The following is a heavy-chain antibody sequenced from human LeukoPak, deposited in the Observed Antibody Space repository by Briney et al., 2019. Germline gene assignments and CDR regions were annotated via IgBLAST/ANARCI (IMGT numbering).Heavy chain of an antibody. CDR3: ARDMCGGDCYEAYNWFDP. V-gene: IGHV4-59*01. J-gene: IGHJ5*02. CDR2: IYYSGST. D-gene: IGHD2-21*02. CDR1: GGSISSYY. Sequence: PSETLSLTCTVSGGSISSYYWSWIRQPPGKGLEWIGYIYYSGSTNYNPSLKSRVTISVDTSKNQFSLKLSSVTAADTAVYYCARDMCGGDCYEAYNWFDPWGQGTLVTVSS.